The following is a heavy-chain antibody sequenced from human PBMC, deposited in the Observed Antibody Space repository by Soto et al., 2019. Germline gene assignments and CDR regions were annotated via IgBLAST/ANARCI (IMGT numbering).Heavy chain of an antibody. CDR1: GFTFDDYS. CDR3: AKGRGDSGYYSLFDY. V-gene: IGHV3-9*01. J-gene: IGHJ4*02. D-gene: IGHD3-22*01. CDR2: ISWNSGSI. Sequence: GGSLRLSCAASGFTFDDYSMHWVRQDPGKGLEWVSGISWNSGSIGYADSVKGRFTISRDNAKNSLYLQMNSLRAEDTALYYCAKGRGDSGYYSLFDYWGQGTLVTVSS.